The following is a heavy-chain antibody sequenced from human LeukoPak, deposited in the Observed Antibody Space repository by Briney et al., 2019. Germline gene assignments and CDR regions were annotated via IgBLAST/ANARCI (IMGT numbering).Heavy chain of an antibody. D-gene: IGHD5-24*01. CDR2: IYHSGST. Sequence: SETLSLTCTVSGYSISSGYYWGWIRQPPGKGLEWIGSIYHSGSTYYNPSLKSRVTISVDTSKNQFSLKLSSVTAADTAVYYCARRPAPSRDGSYYFDYWGQGTLVTVSS. CDR1: GYSISSGYY. CDR3: ARRPAPSRDGSYYFDY. J-gene: IGHJ4*02. V-gene: IGHV4-38-2*02.